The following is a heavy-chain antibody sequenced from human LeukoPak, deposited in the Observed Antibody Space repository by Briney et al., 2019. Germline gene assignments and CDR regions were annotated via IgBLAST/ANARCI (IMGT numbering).Heavy chain of an antibody. CDR1: GYTFSDYY. J-gene: IGHJ5*02. CDR2: INPKSGDT. V-gene: IGHV1-2*02. CDR3: VRDRGLLGVTRLNWFDP. Sequence: AASVKVSCKASGYTFSDYYIHWVRQARGQGLEWMGWINPKSGDTDYAQNFQGRVTMTRGTSITTAYLELSRVRYDDTAVYFCVRDRGLLGVTRLNWFDPWGQGTLVTVSS. D-gene: IGHD1-26*01.